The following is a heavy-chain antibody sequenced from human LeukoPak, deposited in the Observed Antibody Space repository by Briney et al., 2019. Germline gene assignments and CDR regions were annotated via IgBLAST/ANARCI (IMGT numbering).Heavy chain of an antibody. CDR2: INHSGST. J-gene: IGHJ4*02. V-gene: IGHV4-34*01. D-gene: IGHD4-17*01. CDR3: ARRGTTVTFFDY. Sequence: LETLSLTCAVYGGSFSGYYWSWIRQPPGKGLEWIGEINHSGSTNYNPSLKSRVTISVDTSKNQFSLKLSSVTAADTAVYYCARRGTTVTFFDYWGQGTLVTVSS. CDR1: GGSFSGYY.